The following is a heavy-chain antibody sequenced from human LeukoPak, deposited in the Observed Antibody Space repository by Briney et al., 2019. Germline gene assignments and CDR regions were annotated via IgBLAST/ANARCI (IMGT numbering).Heavy chain of an antibody. Sequence: PSETLSLTCTVSGGSISRYYWSWIRQPPGKGLEWIGYIYYKGNTNYNPSLESRVTMSVDTSKIQFSLKLNSVTAADTAVYYCARVSPNTIDYWGQGTLVTVSS. J-gene: IGHJ4*02. CDR3: ARVSPNTIDY. D-gene: IGHD4/OR15-4a*01. CDR2: IYYKGNT. V-gene: IGHV4-59*01. CDR1: GGSISRYY.